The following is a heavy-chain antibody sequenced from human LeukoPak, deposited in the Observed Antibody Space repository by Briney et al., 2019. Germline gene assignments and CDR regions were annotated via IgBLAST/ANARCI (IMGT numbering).Heavy chain of an antibody. Sequence: GGSLRLSCAAFGFTFSSYAMSWVRQAPGKGLEWVSAISGSGGSTYYADSVKGRFTISRDNSKNTLYLQMNSLRAEDTAVYYCAKSTGYSYGLEDWGQGTLVTVSS. J-gene: IGHJ4*02. V-gene: IGHV3-23*01. CDR2: ISGSGGST. D-gene: IGHD5-18*01. CDR1: GFTFSSYA. CDR3: AKSTGYSYGLED.